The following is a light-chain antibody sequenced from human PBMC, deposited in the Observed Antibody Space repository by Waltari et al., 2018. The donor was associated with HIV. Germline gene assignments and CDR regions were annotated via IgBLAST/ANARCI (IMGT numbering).Light chain of an antibody. J-gene: IGKJ5*01. Sequence: IVLTQSPASLSLSPGDRATLPFRASPSVITYLVWYLQTPGQAPRLLIFDSQRASGIPARFSGSGSGTDFTLTISGLEPDDSAIYYGQHHRSWPFTFSLGTRLEI. CDR3: QHHRSWPFT. V-gene: IGKV3-11*01. CDR2: DS. CDR1: PSVITY.